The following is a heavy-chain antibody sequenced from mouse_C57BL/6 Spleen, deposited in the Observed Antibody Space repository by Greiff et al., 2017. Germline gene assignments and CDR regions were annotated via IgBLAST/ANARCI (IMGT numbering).Heavy chain of an antibody. CDR2: ILPGSGST. Sequence: QVQLKESGAELMKPGASVKLSCKATGYTFTGYWIEWVKQRPGHGLEWIGEILPGSGSTNYNEKFKGKATFPADTSSNTAYMQLSSLTTEDSAIYYCASGVYYGSSSEGFAYWGQGTLVTVSA. V-gene: IGHV1-9*01. CDR3: ASGVYYGSSSEGFAY. J-gene: IGHJ3*01. CDR1: GYTFTGYW. D-gene: IGHD1-1*01.